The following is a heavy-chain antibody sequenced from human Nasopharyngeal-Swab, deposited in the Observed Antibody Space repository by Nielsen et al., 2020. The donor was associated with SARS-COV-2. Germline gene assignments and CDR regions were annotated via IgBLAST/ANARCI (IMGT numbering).Heavy chain of an antibody. D-gene: IGHD1-26*01. J-gene: IGHJ6*02. Sequence: WIRQPPGKGLEWVAVISYDGSNKYYADSVKGRFTISRDNSKNTLYLQMNSLRAEDMAVYYCARPYSGSYFHGMDVWGQGTTVTVSS. CDR3: ARPYSGSYFHGMDV. CDR2: ISYDGSNK. V-gene: IGHV3-30-3*01.